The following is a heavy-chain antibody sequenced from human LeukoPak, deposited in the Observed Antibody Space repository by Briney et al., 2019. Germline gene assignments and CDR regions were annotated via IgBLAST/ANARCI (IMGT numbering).Heavy chain of an antibody. Sequence: GGSLRLSCAASGFTFSSYAMSWVRLAPGKGLEWVSTISGSGGSTYYADSVKGRFTISRDNSKNTLYLQMNSLTAEPTAVYYCTRGYEYRPLYRYFALWGRGTLVTVSS. V-gene: IGHV3-23*01. CDR1: GFTFSSYA. J-gene: IGHJ2*01. CDR3: TRGYEYRPLYRYFAL. D-gene: IGHD3-16*01. CDR2: ISGSGGST.